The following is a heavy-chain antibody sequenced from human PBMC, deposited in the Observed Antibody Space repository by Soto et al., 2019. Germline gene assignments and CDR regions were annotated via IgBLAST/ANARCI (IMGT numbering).Heavy chain of an antibody. V-gene: IGHV5-51*01. CDR1: GYSFTSYW. CDR2: IYPGDSDT. D-gene: IGHD2-2*01. J-gene: IGHJ6*02. Sequence: VESLKISCKGSGYSFTSYWIGWVRQMPGKGLEWMGIIYPGDSDTRYSPSFQGQVTISADKSISTAYLQWSSLKASDTAMYYCARRDCSSTSCYLKEDYYYYGMDVWGQGTTVTVSS. CDR3: ARRDCSSTSCYLKEDYYYYGMDV.